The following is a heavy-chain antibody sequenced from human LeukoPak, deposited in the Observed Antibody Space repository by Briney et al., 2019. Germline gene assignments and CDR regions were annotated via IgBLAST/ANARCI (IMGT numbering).Heavy chain of an antibody. V-gene: IGHV3-53*01. Sequence: PGGSLRLSCAAAGFTFSSNYMSWVRQAPGKGLEWGSVIYSGGSTYYSDSVKGRFTISRDNSKKKLYLQMNSLRAEDTAVYYCARLQSSGYYLKSGAFDIWGQGTMVTVSS. CDR2: IYSGGST. CDR1: GFTFSSNY. CDR3: ARLQSSGYYLKSGAFDI. D-gene: IGHD3-22*01. J-gene: IGHJ3*02.